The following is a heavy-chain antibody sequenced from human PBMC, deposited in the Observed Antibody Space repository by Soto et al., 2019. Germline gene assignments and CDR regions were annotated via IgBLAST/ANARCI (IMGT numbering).Heavy chain of an antibody. CDR3: ARGYSSSRYPAGGY. D-gene: IGHD6-13*01. CDR2: ISYDGSNK. Sequence: VESGGGVVQPGRSLRLSCAASGFTFSSYAMHWVRQAPGKGLEWVAVISYDGSNKYYADSVKGRFTISRDNSKNTLYLQMNSLRAEDTAVYYCARGYSSSRYPAGGYWGQGTLVTVSS. V-gene: IGHV3-30-3*01. J-gene: IGHJ4*02. CDR1: GFTFSSYA.